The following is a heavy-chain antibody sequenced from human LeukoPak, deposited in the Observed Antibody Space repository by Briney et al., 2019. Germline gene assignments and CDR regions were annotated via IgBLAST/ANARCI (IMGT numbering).Heavy chain of an antibody. CDR1: GFIFASYW. V-gene: IGHV3-7*01. CDR2: IKQDGSEK. D-gene: IGHD3-10*01. CDR3: ARDANYHGSGSYYKLTVFDY. Sequence: GGSLRLSCAPSGFIFASYWMSWVRQAPGKGLEWVAIIKQDGSEKYYVDSVEGRFTISRDNTKNSLYLQMNSLRAEDTAVYYCARDANYHGSGSYYKLTVFDYWGQGALVTVSS. J-gene: IGHJ4*02.